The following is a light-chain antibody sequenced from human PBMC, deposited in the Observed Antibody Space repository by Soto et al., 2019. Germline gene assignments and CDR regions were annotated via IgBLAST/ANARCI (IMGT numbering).Light chain of an antibody. CDR2: DVN. CDR3: CSYAGTYTRV. Sequence: QTALTQPRSVSGSPGQSVTISCTRTSSDVANYNYVSWYQQHPGKAPKLMIYDVNKRPSGVPYRFSGSKSGNTASLTISELQAEDEADYYCCSYAGTYTRVFGTGTKVNVL. CDR1: SSDVANYNY. V-gene: IGLV2-11*01. J-gene: IGLJ1*01.